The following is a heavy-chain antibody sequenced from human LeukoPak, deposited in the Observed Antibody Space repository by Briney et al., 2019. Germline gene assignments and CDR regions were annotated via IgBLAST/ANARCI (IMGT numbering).Heavy chain of an antibody. CDR2: ISGSGGST. CDR1: GFTFSSYA. CDR3: AKTGPYYFDI. Sequence: PGGSLRLSCAASGFTFSSYAMSWVRQAPGKGLEWVSAISGSGGSTYYADSVKGRFTISRDNSRNTVYLQMHSLRADDTAVYYCAKTGPYYFDIWGQGTLVTVSS. J-gene: IGHJ4*02. D-gene: IGHD3-10*01. V-gene: IGHV3-23*01.